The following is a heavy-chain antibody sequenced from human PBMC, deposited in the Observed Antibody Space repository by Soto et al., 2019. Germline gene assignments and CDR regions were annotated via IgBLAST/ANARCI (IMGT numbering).Heavy chain of an antibody. D-gene: IGHD3-3*01. CDR3: ARSGDYDFWSGYGRWFDP. J-gene: IGHJ5*02. Sequence: GGSLRLSCAASGFTFSNAWMNWVRQAPGKGLEWVSYISSSSSTIYYADSVKGRFTISRDNAKNSLYLQMNSLRAEDTAVYYCARSGDYDFWSGYGRWFDPWGQGTLVTVSS. CDR2: ISSSSSTI. CDR1: GFTFSNAW. V-gene: IGHV3-48*01.